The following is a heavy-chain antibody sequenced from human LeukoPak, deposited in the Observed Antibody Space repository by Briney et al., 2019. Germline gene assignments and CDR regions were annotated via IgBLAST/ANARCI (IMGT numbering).Heavy chain of an antibody. Sequence: SETLSLTCTVSGGSISSYYWIWMRQPPGKGLEWIGYLYNTGSTSYNPSLKSRVTMSLDTSKNQFSLKLTSVIAADTAVYYCTRGATVTTGNWGQGTLVTVSS. CDR1: GGSISSYY. D-gene: IGHD4-17*01. CDR3: TRGATVTTGN. J-gene: IGHJ4*02. CDR2: LYNTGST. V-gene: IGHV4-59*01.